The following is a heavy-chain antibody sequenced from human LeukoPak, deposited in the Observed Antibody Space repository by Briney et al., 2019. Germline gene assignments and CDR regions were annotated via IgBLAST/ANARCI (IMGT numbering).Heavy chain of an antibody. CDR2: IYPGDSET. V-gene: IGHV5-51*01. Sequence: GESLKISCKGSGYSFTSYWIGWVRQMPGKGLEWTGIIYPGDSETRYSPSFQGQVTISADKSINTAYVQWSSLKASDTAMYYCARAGRGYSFGSDYWGQGTLVTVSS. D-gene: IGHD5-18*01. CDR1: GYSFTSYW. J-gene: IGHJ4*02. CDR3: ARAGRGYSFGSDY.